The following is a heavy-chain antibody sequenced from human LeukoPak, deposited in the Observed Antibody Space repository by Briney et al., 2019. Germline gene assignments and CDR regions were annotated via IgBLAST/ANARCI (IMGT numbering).Heavy chain of an antibody. D-gene: IGHD1-14*01. CDR2: INSDGSST. CDR1: GFTFSRYW. J-gene: IGHJ4*02. V-gene: IGHV3-74*01. CDR3: AREFRKSPTGG. Sequence: PGGSLRLSCAASGFTFSRYWMHWVRQAPGKGLVWVSRINSDGSSTNYADSVKGRFIISRDNAKNTLYLQMNSLRAEDTAVYCCAREFRKSPTGGWGLGTLVTVSS.